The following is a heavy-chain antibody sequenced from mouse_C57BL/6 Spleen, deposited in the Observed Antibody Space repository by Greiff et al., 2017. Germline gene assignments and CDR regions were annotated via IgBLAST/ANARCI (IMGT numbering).Heavy chain of an antibody. D-gene: IGHD2-5*01. CDR3: ERQDYSNHYAMDY. CDR1: GYTFTSYW. J-gene: IGHJ4*01. Sequence: VQLQQPGAELVRPGTSVKLSCKASGYTFTSYWMHWVKQRPGQGLEWIGVIDPSDSYTNYNQKFKGKATLTVDTSSSTAYMQLSSLTSEDSAVYYCERQDYSNHYAMDYWGQGTSVTVSS. V-gene: IGHV1-59*01. CDR2: IDPSDSYT.